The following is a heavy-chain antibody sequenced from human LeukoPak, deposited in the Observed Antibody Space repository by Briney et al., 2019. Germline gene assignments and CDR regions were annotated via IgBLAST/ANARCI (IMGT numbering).Heavy chain of an antibody. CDR1: GFTFSGSA. CDR3: TGVSRSSWYDY. D-gene: IGHD6-13*01. V-gene: IGHV3-73*01. CDR2: IDKKDKGYATAT. Sequence: GGSLRLSCAASGFTFSGSAIHWVRQSSGKGLEWVGQIDKKDKGYATATAYAASVKGRFTISRDDSKNTLYLQMNSLKTEDTAVYYCTGVSRSSWYDYWGQGTLVTVSS. J-gene: IGHJ4*02.